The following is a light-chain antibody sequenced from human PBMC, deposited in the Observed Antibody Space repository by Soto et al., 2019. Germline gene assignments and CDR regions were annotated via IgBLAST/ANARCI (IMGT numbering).Light chain of an antibody. CDR3: AAWDDSLNGPV. Sequence: QSVLTQPPSASGTPGQRVTISCSGSISHIASNVVNWYQQLPGTAPNLLIYRNNQRPSGVPDRFSGSKSGTSASLAISGLQSEDEADYYCAAWDDSLNGPVFGGGTKVTVL. V-gene: IGLV1-44*01. CDR1: ISHIASNV. CDR2: RNN. J-gene: IGLJ2*01.